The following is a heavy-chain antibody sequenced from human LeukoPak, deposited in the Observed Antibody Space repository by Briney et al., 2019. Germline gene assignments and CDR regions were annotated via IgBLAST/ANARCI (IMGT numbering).Heavy chain of an antibody. CDR3: AKKWYYYDSSGYSYFDY. Sequence: GGSLRLSCAASGFTFSSYAMSWVRQAPGKGLEWVSAISGSGCSTYYADSVKGRFAISRDNSKNTLYLQMNSLRAEGTAVYYCAKKWYYYDSSGYSYFDYWGQGTLVTVSS. D-gene: IGHD3-22*01. CDR1: GFTFSSYA. J-gene: IGHJ4*02. CDR2: ISGSGCST. V-gene: IGHV3-23*01.